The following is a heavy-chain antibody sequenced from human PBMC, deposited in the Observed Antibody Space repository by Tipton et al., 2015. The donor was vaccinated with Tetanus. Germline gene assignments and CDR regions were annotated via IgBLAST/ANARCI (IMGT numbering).Heavy chain of an antibody. Sequence: QSGAEVKKPGSSVKVSCKASGGGFSKFAISWVRQAPGQGLELMGTIIPAFTTVTYEQKFRGRVTITADGSTSTAYMELSSLTSDDTAVYFCARRRSAILSGSYHWYFDIWGRGTLVTVSS. D-gene: IGHD3-9*01. CDR1: GGGFSKFA. J-gene: IGHJ2*01. V-gene: IGHV1-69*15. CDR3: ARRRSAILSGSYHWYFDI. CDR2: IIPAFTTV.